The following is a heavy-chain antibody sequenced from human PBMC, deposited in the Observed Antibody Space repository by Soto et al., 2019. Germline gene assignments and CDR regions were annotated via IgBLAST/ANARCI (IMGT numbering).Heavy chain of an antibody. V-gene: IGHV4-39*01. D-gene: IGHD3-3*01. CDR3: ARHWKYYDFWRGYSYDAFDI. CDR1: GGAISSSSYY. Sequence: SETLSLTCTVSGGAISSSSYYWGWIRQPPGQGLEWIGSIYYSGSTYYNPSLKSRVTISLDTSKNQFSLKLSSVTAADTAVYYCARHWKYYDFWRGYSYDAFDIWAQGTMVTVSS. CDR2: IYYSGST. J-gene: IGHJ3*02.